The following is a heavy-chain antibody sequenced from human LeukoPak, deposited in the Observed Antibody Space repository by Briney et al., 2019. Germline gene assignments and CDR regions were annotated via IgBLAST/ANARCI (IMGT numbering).Heavy chain of an antibody. CDR1: GGTFSSYA. CDR2: IIPILGIA. J-gene: IGHJ4*02. D-gene: IGHD2-15*01. CDR3: ASVLGYCSGGSCYKHFDY. Sequence: SVKVSCKASGGTFSSYAISWVRQAPGQGHEWMGRIIPILGIANYAQKFQGRVTITADKSTSTAYMELSSLRSEDTAVYYCASVLGYCSGGSCYKHFDYWGQGTLVTVSS. V-gene: IGHV1-69*04.